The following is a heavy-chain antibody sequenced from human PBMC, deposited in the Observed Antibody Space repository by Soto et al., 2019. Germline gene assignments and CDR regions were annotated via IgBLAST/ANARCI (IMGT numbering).Heavy chain of an antibody. CDR1: GFTFSSYW. J-gene: IGHJ4*02. Sequence: EVQLVESGGGLVQPGGSLRLSCAASGFTFSSYWMHWVRQAPGKGLVWVSRINSDGSSTTYADSVKGRFTISRDNAKNTLYLHMISLRAEDTAVYYCARGLRGYYGNDYWGQGIPVTVSS. CDR3: ARGLRGYYGNDY. D-gene: IGHD1-26*01. V-gene: IGHV3-74*01. CDR2: INSDGSST.